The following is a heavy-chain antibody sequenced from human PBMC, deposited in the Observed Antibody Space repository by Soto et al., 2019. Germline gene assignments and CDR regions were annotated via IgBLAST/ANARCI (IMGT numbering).Heavy chain of an antibody. CDR1: GGSISSYY. V-gene: IGHV4-59*01. CDR3: ARRRNWNYDYFDY. Sequence: PSETLSLTCTVSGGSISSYYWSWIRQPPGKGLEWIGYIYYSGSTNYNPSLKSRVTISVDTSKNQFSLKLSSVTAADTAVYYCARRRNWNYDYFDYWGQGTLVTVSS. CDR2: IYYSGST. J-gene: IGHJ4*02. D-gene: IGHD1-7*01.